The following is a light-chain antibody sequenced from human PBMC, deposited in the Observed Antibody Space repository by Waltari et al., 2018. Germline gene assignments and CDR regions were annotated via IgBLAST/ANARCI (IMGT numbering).Light chain of an antibody. V-gene: IGLV2-14*03. CDR3: CSYTRSGTYV. CDR2: DT. CDR1: NTDVGGSNF. J-gene: IGLJ1*01. Sequence: QSALSQPSSVSGSPGQSITISCSGTNTDVGGSNFVSWYQQYPDKAPRVIIYDTDRPSGGSHRFSGSKFGNTASLTISGLQAEDEADYYCCSYTRSGTYVFGTGTKVTVL.